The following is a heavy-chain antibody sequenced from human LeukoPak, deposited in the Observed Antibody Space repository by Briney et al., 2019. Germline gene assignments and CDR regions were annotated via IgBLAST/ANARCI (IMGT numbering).Heavy chain of an antibody. CDR3: ARESGGSCLFDC. D-gene: IGHD2-15*01. V-gene: IGHV1-2*02. CDR1: GYTFTGYY. Sequence: ASVKVYCKASGYTFTGYYIHWVRQAPGQGLEWMGWISPNSGGTNYAQKFQGRVTMTRDTSISTAYMELNRLRSDDTAVYYCARESGGSCLFDCWGQGTLVTVSS. CDR2: ISPNSGGT. J-gene: IGHJ4*02.